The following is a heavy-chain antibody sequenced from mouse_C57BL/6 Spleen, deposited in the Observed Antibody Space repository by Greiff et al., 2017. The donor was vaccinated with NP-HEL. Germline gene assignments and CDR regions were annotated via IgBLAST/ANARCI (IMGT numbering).Heavy chain of an antibody. V-gene: IGHV1-52*01. CDR2: IDPSDSET. J-gene: IGHJ2*01. CDR1: GYTFTSYW. D-gene: IGHD2-3*01. Sequence: VQLQQPGAELVRPGSSVKLSCKASGYTFTSYWMHWVKQRPIQGLEWIGNIDPSDSETHYNQKFKDKATLTVDKSSSTAYMQLSSLTSEDSAVYYCASPIYDGSYFDYWGQGTTLTVSS. CDR3: ASPIYDGSYFDY.